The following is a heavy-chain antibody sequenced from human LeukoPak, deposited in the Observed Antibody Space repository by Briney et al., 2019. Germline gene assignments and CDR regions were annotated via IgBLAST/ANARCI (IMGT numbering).Heavy chain of an antibody. Sequence: PSETLSLTCAVSGGSISSGGYSWSWIRQPPGKGLEWIGYIYHSGSTYYNPSLKSRVTISVDRSKNQFSLKLSSVTAADTAVYYCAREMRAYGDYYFDYWGQGTLVTVSS. D-gene: IGHD4-17*01. V-gene: IGHV4-30-2*01. CDR3: AREMRAYGDYYFDY. CDR1: GGSISSGGYS. CDR2: IYHSGST. J-gene: IGHJ4*02.